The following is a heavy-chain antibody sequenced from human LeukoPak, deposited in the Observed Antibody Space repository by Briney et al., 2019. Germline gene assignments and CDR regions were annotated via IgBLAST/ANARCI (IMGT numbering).Heavy chain of an antibody. CDR3: ARNPYNGAPLGY. V-gene: IGHV3-48*04. CDR1: GFTFSTYG. CDR2: ISNSGSNK. Sequence: GGSLRLSCAASGFTFSTYGMNWVRQAPGKGLEWISHISNSGSNKYYADSVKGRFTISRDNARNSLYLEMNSLRAEDTGVYYCARNPYNGAPLGYWGQGALVTVSS. D-gene: IGHD1-1*01. J-gene: IGHJ4*02.